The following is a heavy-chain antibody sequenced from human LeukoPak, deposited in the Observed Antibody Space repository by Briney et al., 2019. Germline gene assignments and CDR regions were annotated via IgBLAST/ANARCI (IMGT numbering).Heavy chain of an antibody. D-gene: IGHD3-3*01. J-gene: IGHJ6*03. CDR1: GGSISSYY. V-gene: IGHV4-59*01. Sequence: PSETLSLTCTVSGGSISSYYWSWIRQPPGKGLEWIGYIYYSGSTNYNPSLKSRVTISVDTSKNQFSLKLSSVTAADTAVYYCARVEATYDFWSGYYMDVWGKGTTVTVSS. CDR2: IYYSGST. CDR3: ARVEATYDFWSGYYMDV.